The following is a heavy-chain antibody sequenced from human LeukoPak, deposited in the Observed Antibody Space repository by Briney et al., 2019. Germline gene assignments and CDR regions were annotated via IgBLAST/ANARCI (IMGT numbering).Heavy chain of an antibody. CDR2: ISESGGGT. V-gene: IGHV3-23*01. Sequence: GGSLRLSCAASGFAFRSYGMTWVRQVPGKGLEWVSGISESGGGTFYADSVKGRFTISRDNSKNTLFLQMNSLRSEDTAVYYCAKVGIGSVAFENWGQGTQVTVSS. CDR1: GFAFRSYG. D-gene: IGHD4-23*01. CDR3: AKVGIGSVAFEN. J-gene: IGHJ4*02.